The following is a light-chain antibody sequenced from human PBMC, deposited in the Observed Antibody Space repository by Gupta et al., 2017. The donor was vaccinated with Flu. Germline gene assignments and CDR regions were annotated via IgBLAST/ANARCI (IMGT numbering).Light chain of an antibody. Sequence: EIVLPQSPGTLSLSPGERATLSCRASQSVSSSYLAWYQQKPGQAPRLLVYGASSRATGIPDRFSGSGSGTDFTLTISRLEPEDFAVYYCQQYGSSPIFTFGHGTKVDIK. CDR3: QQYGSSPIFT. CDR2: GAS. J-gene: IGKJ3*01. V-gene: IGKV3-20*01. CDR1: QSVSSSY.